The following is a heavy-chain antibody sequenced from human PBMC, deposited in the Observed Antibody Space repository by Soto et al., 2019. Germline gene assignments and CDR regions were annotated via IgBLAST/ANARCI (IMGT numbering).Heavy chain of an antibody. CDR1: GFTFSDYY. V-gene: IGHV3-11*05. CDR3: ARDLPMVRGLFDS. J-gene: IGHJ4*02. CDR2: VSSGSSYT. D-gene: IGHD3-10*01. Sequence: GGSVRLSCAASGFTFSDYYMSWIRQAPGKGLEWVSYVSSGSSYTNYADSVKGRFTISRDNAKNSLYLQMNRLRVEDTAVYYCARDLPMVRGLFDSWGQGALVTVSS.